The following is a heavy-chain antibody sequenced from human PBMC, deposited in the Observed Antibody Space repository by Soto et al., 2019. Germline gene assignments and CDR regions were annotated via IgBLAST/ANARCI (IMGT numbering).Heavy chain of an antibody. Sequence: EVQLLESGGGLVQPGGSLRLSCTASGFTFSSHAMTWVRQAPGKALEWVSGLSDSGISIYYADSVKVRLTISRDKSKNTLYLQIHTLRAADTAVYYWAKVFSSWYAGLVDLWGQGTLVTVSS. J-gene: IGHJ5*02. D-gene: IGHD6-13*01. CDR2: LSDSGISI. CDR1: GFTFSSHA. V-gene: IGHV3-23*01. CDR3: AKVFSSWYAGLVDL.